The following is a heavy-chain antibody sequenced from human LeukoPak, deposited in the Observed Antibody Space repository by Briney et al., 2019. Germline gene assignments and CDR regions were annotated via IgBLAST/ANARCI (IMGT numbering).Heavy chain of an antibody. CDR2: MNPNSGNT. Sequence: ASVKVSCKASGYTFTSYDINWVRQATGQGLEWMGWMNPNSGNTGYAQKFQGRVTITRNTSISTAYMELSSLRSEDTAVYYCARGVGNYYSFYYYYYMDVWGKGTTVTVSS. D-gene: IGHD2-15*01. CDR3: ARGVGNYYSFYYYYYMDV. J-gene: IGHJ6*03. V-gene: IGHV1-8*03. CDR1: GYTFTSYD.